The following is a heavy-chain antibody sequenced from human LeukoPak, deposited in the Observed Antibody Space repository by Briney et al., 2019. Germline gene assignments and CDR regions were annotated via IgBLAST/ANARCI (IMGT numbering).Heavy chain of an antibody. Sequence: PGGSLRLSCAASGFTFSSYGMHWVRQAPGKGLEWVAVIWYDGSNKYYADSVKGRFTISRDNSKNTLYLQMNSLRAEDTAVYYCARRAYYYDSSGYYSWYYFDYWGQGTLVTVSS. D-gene: IGHD3-22*01. V-gene: IGHV3-33*01. CDR3: ARRAYYYDSSGYYSWYYFDY. CDR1: GFTFSSYG. J-gene: IGHJ4*02. CDR2: IWYDGSNK.